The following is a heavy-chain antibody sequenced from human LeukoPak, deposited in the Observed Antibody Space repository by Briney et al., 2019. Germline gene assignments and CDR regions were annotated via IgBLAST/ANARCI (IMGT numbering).Heavy chain of an antibody. D-gene: IGHD4-17*01. V-gene: IGHV3-15*01. CDR3: TTDLRLNDYGYDY. CDR2: IKSKTDGGTT. Sequence: GGSLRLSCAASGFTFSNAWMSWVRRAPGKGLEWVGRIKSKTDGGTTDYAAPVKGRFTISRDDSKNTLYLQMNSLKTEDTAVYYCTTDLRLNDYGYDYWGQGTLVTVSS. CDR1: GFTFSNAW. J-gene: IGHJ4*02.